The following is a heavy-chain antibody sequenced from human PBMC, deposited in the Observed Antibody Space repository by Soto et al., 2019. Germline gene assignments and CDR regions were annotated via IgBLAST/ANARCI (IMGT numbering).Heavy chain of an antibody. V-gene: IGHV4-61*05. CDR2: IYYSGST. CDR3: ARANYFDY. Sequence: PSETLSLTCTVSGGSISSSSYYWGWIRQPPGKGLEWIGDIYYSGSTNYNPSLKSRVTISVDTSKNQLSLKLSSVTAADTAVYYCARANYFDYWGQGTLVTVSS. CDR1: GGSISSSSYY. J-gene: IGHJ4*02.